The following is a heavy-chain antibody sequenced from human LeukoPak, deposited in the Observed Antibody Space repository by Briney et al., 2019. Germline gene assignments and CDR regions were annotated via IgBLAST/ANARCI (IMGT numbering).Heavy chain of an antibody. CDR1: GFSFSSYG. V-gene: IGHV3-33*01. J-gene: IGHJ4*02. D-gene: IGHD2-15*01. CDR2: IWYDGSNE. Sequence: GRSLRLSCAASGFSFSSYGMHWVRQAPGKGLEWVSVIWYDGSNEYYAASVKGRFTISRDNSKNTLFLQMNSLRAEDTGVYYCARERCSAGSCYSTDYWGQGTLVTVSS. CDR3: ARERCSAGSCYSTDY.